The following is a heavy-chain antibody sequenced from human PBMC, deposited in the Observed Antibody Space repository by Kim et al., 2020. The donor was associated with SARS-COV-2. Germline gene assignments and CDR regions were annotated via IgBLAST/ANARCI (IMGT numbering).Heavy chain of an antibody. J-gene: IGHJ5*02. CDR2: INPNTGGT. CDR3: AREEVGSRSGPNPNWFDP. D-gene: IGHD6-19*01. CDR1: GYIFTDYY. V-gene: IGHV1-2*06. Sequence: ASVKVSCKASGYIFTDYYMHWVRQAPGQGLEWMGRINPNTGGTNYAQKFQDRVTLTRDTSISTAYMELSSLTSDDTAVYYCAREEVGSRSGPNPNWFDPWGQGTLVTVSS.